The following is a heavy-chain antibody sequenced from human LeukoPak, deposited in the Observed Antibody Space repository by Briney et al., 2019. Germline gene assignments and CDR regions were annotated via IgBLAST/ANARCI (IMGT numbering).Heavy chain of an antibody. Sequence: PGGSLRLSCAGSGFTFSNYAMSWVRQAPGKGLEWVSVISGNGDTTYCADSVKGRFTISRDNSKNTLYLQMNSLRAEDTAIYSCAKDYRGSGYFFDVWGQGTMVAVSS. V-gene: IGHV3-23*01. CDR3: AKDYRGSGYFFDV. CDR1: GFTFSNYA. CDR2: ISGNGDTT. J-gene: IGHJ3*01. D-gene: IGHD3-3*01.